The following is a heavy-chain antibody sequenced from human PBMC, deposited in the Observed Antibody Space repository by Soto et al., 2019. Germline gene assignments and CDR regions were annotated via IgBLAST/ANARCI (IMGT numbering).Heavy chain of an antibody. D-gene: IGHD6-19*01. CDR2: ISYDGSNK. V-gene: IGHV3-30*18. CDR1: GFAFSTNG. Sequence: PGGSLRLSCAASGFAFSTNGMHWVRQAPGKGLEWVAVISYDGSNKYYADSVKGRFTISRDNSKSTLFLQMNSLGAEDTAVYYCAKGSGQWPNYFDYWGQGNVVTVSS. J-gene: IGHJ4*02. CDR3: AKGSGQWPNYFDY.